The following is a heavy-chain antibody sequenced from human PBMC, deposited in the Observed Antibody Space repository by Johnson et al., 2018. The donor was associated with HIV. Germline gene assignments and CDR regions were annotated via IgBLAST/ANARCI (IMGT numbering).Heavy chain of an antibody. V-gene: IGHV3-30*03. J-gene: IGHJ3*02. D-gene: IGHD6-13*01. CDR1: GFTFISYD. CDR3: ARDGGYSSSWYKYAFDS. CDR2: ISYDGSKK. Sequence: QMQLVVSGGGVGQPGRSLKVPCAASGFTFISYDTQWVRQAPGKGLEWVAVISYDGSKKYYEDSVKGRFTISRDNSKNTLYLQMNSLRAEDTAVYYCARDGGYSSSWYKYAFDSGGQGTMVTVSS.